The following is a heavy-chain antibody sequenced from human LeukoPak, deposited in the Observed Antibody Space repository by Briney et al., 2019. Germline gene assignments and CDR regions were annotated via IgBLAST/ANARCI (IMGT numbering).Heavy chain of an antibody. CDR2: ISGSGGST. Sequence: PGGSLRLSCAASGFTFSSYAMSWVRQAPGKGLEWVSAISGSGGSTYYADSVKGRFTISRDNSKNTLYLQMNSLRAEDTAVYYCAKDYYDSSGYYLYYYYYYMDVWGKGTTVTVSS. CDR3: AKDYYDSSGYYLYYYYYYMDV. J-gene: IGHJ6*03. D-gene: IGHD3-22*01. CDR1: GFTFSSYA. V-gene: IGHV3-23*01.